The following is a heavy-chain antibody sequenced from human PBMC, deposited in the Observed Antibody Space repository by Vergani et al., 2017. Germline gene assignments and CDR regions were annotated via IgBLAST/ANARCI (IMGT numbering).Heavy chain of an antibody. D-gene: IGHD6-19*01. Sequence: QVQLVQSGAEVKKPGASVKVSCKASGYTFTSYGISWVRQAPGQGLEWMGWISAYNCNTNYAQKLQGRVTMTTDTSTSTAYMELRSLRSDDTAVYYWAGPAAGGSSAMDYYGMDLWGQGTTVTVSS. CDR1: GYTFTSYG. J-gene: IGHJ6*02. V-gene: IGHV1-18*01. CDR2: ISAYNCNT. CDR3: AGPAAGGSSAMDYYGMDL.